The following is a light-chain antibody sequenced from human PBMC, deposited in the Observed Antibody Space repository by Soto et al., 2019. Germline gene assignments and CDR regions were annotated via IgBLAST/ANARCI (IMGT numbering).Light chain of an antibody. CDR2: GAS. J-gene: IGKJ1*01. Sequence: EIVLPQSPGTLSLSPGERATLSCRPSQSVSSSYLAWYQQKPGQAPRLLFYGASSRATGIPDRFSGSGSGTDFTLTISRLEPEDFAVYYCQQYGSSRWTFGQGTKVDIK. CDR3: QQYGSSRWT. CDR1: QSVSSSY. V-gene: IGKV3-20*01.